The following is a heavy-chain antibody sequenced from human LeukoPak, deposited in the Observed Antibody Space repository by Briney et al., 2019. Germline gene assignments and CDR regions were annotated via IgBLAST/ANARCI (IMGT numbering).Heavy chain of an antibody. D-gene: IGHD6-13*01. Sequence: ASVKVSCKASGYTFTDYYIHWVRQAPGQGLEWMGWIDPNGGATNYAQKFQGRVTMTRDTSISTAYMELSRLRSDDTAVYYCAREATVVAAGTAGINFDYWGQGTLVTVSS. V-gene: IGHV1-2*02. CDR3: AREATVVAAGTAGINFDY. CDR2: IDPNGGAT. J-gene: IGHJ4*02. CDR1: GYTFTDYY.